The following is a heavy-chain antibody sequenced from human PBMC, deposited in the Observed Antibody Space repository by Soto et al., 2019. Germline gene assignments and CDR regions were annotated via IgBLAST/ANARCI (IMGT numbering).Heavy chain of an antibody. CDR1: GFTFSSYG. CDR3: AKRPDFWSGSDFDY. V-gene: IGHV3-30*18. D-gene: IGHD3-3*01. Sequence: GGSLRLSCAASGFTFSSYGMHWVRQAPGKGLEWVAVISYDGSNKYYADSVKGRFTISRDNSKNTLYLQMNSLRAEDTAVYYCAKRPDFWSGSDFDYWGQGTLVTVSS. CDR2: ISYDGSNK. J-gene: IGHJ4*02.